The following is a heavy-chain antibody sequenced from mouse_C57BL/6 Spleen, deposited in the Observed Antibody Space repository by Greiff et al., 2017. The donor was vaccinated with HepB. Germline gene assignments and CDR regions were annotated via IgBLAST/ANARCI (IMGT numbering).Heavy chain of an antibody. CDR3: ARRTGTRGYFDY. CDR1: GFTFSSYG. J-gene: IGHJ2*01. V-gene: IGHV5-6*01. Sequence: EVHLVESGGDLVKPGGSLKLSCAASGFTFSSYGMSWVRQTPDKRLEWVATISSGGSYTYYPDSVKGRFTISRDNAKNTLYLQMSSLKSEDTAMYYCARRTGTRGYFDYWGQGTTLTVSS. CDR2: ISSGGSYT. D-gene: IGHD4-1*01.